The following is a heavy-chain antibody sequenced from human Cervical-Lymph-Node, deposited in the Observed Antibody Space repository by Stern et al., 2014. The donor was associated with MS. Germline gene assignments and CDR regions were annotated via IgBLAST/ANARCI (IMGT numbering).Heavy chain of an antibody. CDR1: GVSIATNY. CDR3: AIHPGTAEFDY. J-gene: IGHJ4*02. Sequence: QVQLQESGPGLVKPWETLSLTCAVSGVSIATNYLTWVRQPPGKGLECIGYINNNGYSNYNPVLKRPITTALDTSKNQLSLRLRSVAAADTALYYCAIHPGTAEFDYWGQGSLVTVS. V-gene: IGHV4-59*01. D-gene: IGHD7-27*01. CDR2: INNNGYS.